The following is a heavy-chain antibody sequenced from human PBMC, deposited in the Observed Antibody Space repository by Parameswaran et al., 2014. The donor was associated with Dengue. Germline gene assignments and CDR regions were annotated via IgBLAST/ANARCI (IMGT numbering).Heavy chain of an antibody. CDR2: ISGSGGST. CDR3: ARDYGVNY. Sequence: VRQAPGKGLEWVSAISGSGGSTYYADSVKGRFTISRDNSKNTLYLQMNSLRAEDTAVYYCARDYGVNYWGQGTLVTVSS. J-gene: IGHJ4*02. V-gene: IGHV3-23*01. D-gene: IGHD2-8*01.